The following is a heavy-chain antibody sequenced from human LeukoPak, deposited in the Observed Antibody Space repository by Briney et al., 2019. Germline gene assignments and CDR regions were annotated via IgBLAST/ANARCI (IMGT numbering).Heavy chain of an antibody. Sequence: SDTLSLTCTVSGGSISSSIYYWGWIRQPPGKGLEWIGSIYYSGSTYYNPSLKSRVTICVDTSKNQCSLKLSSVTAADTAVYYCARSPDSSVGLFDPWGQGTLVTVSS. CDR3: ARSPDSSVGLFDP. V-gene: IGHV4-39*01. J-gene: IGHJ5*02. D-gene: IGHD6-25*01. CDR2: IYYSGST. CDR1: GGSISSSIYY.